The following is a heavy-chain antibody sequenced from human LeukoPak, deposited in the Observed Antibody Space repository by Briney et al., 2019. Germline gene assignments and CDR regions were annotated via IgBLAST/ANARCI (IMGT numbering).Heavy chain of an antibody. D-gene: IGHD1-26*01. CDR3: ARHYLSGNYPDYFNH. J-gene: IGHJ4*02. Sequence: PSETLSLTCAVYGGSFSGYYWSWIRQPPGEGLEWIGEINHSGSTNYNPSLKSRVTISVDTSKNQFSLKLSSVNAADTALYSCARHYLSGNYPDYFNHWGQGTLVTVSS. CDR2: INHSGST. CDR1: GGSFSGYY. V-gene: IGHV4-34*01.